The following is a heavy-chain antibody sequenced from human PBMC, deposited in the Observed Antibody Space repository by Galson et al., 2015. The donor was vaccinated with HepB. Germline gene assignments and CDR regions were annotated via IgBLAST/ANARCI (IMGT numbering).Heavy chain of an antibody. CDR2: ISGSGGST. V-gene: IGHV3-23*01. CDR3: AKDRVVVVTAPKYYFDY. D-gene: IGHD2-21*02. Sequence: SLRLSCAASGFTFSSYAMSWVRQAPGKGLEWVSAISGSGGSTYYADSVKGRFTISRDNSKNTLYLQMNSLRAEDTAVYYCAKDRVVVVTAPKYYFDYWGQGTLVTVSS. J-gene: IGHJ4*02. CDR1: GFTFSSYA.